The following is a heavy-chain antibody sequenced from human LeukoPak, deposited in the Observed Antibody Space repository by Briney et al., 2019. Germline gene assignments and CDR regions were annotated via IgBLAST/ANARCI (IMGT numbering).Heavy chain of an antibody. J-gene: IGHJ4*02. CDR1: GFTFSSYP. CDR2: ISYDGSNK. Sequence: GGSLRLSCAASGFTFSSYPMHWVRQAPGKGLEWVSVISYDGSNKNYADSVKGRFTISRDNSKNTVYLQMNSLRVEDTAVYYCARDLGEYYYGSGSYCPGDYWGQGTLVTVSS. V-gene: IGHV3-30*01. D-gene: IGHD3-10*01. CDR3: ARDLGEYYYGSGSYCPGDY.